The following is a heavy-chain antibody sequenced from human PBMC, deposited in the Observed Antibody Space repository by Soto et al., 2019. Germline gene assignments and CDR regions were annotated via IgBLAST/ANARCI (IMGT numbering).Heavy chain of an antibody. D-gene: IGHD3-3*01. CDR2: ISSSSSYI. Sequence: EVQLVESGGGLVKPGGSLRLSCAASGFTFSSYSMNWVRQAPGKGLEWVSSISSSSSYIYYADSVKGRFTISRDNAKNSLYLQMNSLRAEDTAVYYCARVPHYDFWSGVAYWGQGTLVTVSS. CDR1: GFTFSSYS. J-gene: IGHJ4*02. CDR3: ARVPHYDFWSGVAY. V-gene: IGHV3-21*01.